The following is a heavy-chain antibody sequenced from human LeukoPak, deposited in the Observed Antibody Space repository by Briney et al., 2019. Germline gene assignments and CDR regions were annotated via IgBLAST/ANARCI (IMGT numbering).Heavy chain of an antibody. J-gene: IGHJ5*02. Sequence: GGSLRLSCAASGVAFSNHWMHWVRQAPGKGLEWVSWINNDGSYAVYADSVRARFTISRDNAKNTLYLQMNSLRPEDTAVYYCARDRPHNWFDPWGQGTLVTVSS. CDR2: INNDGSYA. CDR3: ARDRPHNWFDP. CDR1: GVAFSNHW. V-gene: IGHV3-74*01.